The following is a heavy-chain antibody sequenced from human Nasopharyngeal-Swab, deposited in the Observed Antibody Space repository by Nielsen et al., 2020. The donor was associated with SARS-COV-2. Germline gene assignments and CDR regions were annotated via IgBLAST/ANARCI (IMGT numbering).Heavy chain of an antibody. D-gene: IGHD6-19*01. CDR1: GFTFSSYA. CDR2: ISGSGGST. CDR3: AKDADSSGWFRYYFDY. J-gene: IGHJ4*02. V-gene: IGHV3-23*01. Sequence: GESLKISCAASGFTFSSYAMSWVRQAPGKGLEWVSAISGSGGSTYYADSVKGRFTISRDNSKNTLYLQMNSLRADDTAVYYCAKDADSSGWFRYYFDYWGQGTLVTVSS.